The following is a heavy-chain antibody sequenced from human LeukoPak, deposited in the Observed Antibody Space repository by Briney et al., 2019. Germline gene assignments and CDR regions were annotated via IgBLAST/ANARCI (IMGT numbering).Heavy chain of an antibody. CDR1: GYTFTGHY. J-gene: IGHJ4*02. D-gene: IGHD2/OR15-2a*01. CDR2: INPNSGGT. V-gene: IGHV1-2*02. CDR3: AREIVSLGSDY. Sequence: GASVKVSCKASGYTFTGHYMQWVRQAPGQGLEWMGWINPNSGGTNYAQKFQGRVTMTRDTSISTAYMELSRLRSDDTAVYYCAREIVSLGSDYWGQGTLVTVSS.